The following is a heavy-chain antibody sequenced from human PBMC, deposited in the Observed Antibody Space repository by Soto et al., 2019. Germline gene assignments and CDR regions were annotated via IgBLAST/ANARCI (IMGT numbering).Heavy chain of an antibody. CDR3: ARAGYCGPGCYYYFDY. D-gene: IGHD2-21*02. CDR1: GFTFGSYW. J-gene: IGHJ4*02. CDR2: IKPDGSAT. Sequence: PGGSLTLSCAVSGFTFGSYWMNWVRLIPGKGLEWVAYIKPDGSATYYVDSVKGRFTISRDNAKNSLYPQMNSLRVEDTSVYYCARAGYCGPGCYYYFDYWGQGTLVTVSS. V-gene: IGHV3-7*01.